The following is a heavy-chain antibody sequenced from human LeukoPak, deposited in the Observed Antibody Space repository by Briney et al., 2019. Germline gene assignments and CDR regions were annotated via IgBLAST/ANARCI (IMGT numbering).Heavy chain of an antibody. Sequence: GGSLRLSCAASGFTFSSYWMHWVRQAPGKGLVWVSRINSDGSSASYADSVKGRFTISRDNAKNTLYLQMNSLRAEDTAVYYCARANPDYGDYDDDAFDIWGQGTMVTVSS. CDR3: ARANPDYGDYDDDAFDI. D-gene: IGHD4-17*01. CDR1: GFTFSSYW. V-gene: IGHV3-74*01. CDR2: INSDGSSA. J-gene: IGHJ3*02.